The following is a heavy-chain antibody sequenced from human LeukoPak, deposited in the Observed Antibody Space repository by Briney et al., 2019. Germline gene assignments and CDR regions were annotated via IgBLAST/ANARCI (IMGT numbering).Heavy chain of an antibody. CDR2: ISWNSGSI. J-gene: IGHJ4*02. CDR3: AKGHALDY. CDR1: GFTFDDYA. V-gene: IGHV3-9*01. Sequence: GGSLRLSCAASGFTFDDYAMHWVRQAPGKGLEWVSGISWNSGSIGYADSVKGRFTISRDNAKNSLYLLMNSLRAEDTALYYCAKGHALDYWGQGTLVTVSS.